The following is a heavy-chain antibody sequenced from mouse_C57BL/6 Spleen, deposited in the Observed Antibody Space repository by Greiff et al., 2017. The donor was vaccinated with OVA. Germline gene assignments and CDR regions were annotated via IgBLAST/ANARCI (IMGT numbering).Heavy chain of an antibody. V-gene: IGHV5-16*01. Sequence: EVHLVESEGGLVQPGSSMKLSCTASGFTFSDYYMAWVRQVPEKGLEWVANINYDGSSTYYLDSLKSRFIISRDNAKNILYLQMSSLKSEDTATYYCARAIYGRGAMDYWGQGTSVTVSS. CDR3: ARAIYGRGAMDY. CDR2: INYDGSST. CDR1: GFTFSDYY. J-gene: IGHJ4*01. D-gene: IGHD1-1*01.